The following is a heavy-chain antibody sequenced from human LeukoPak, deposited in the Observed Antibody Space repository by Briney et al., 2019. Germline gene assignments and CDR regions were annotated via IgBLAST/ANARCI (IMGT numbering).Heavy chain of an antibody. Sequence: SETLSLTCTVSGGSISPYYWNWIRQPPGKGLEWIGYIYYSGSTNYNPSLKSRVTISIDTSKNQFSLKLSSVIAADTAVYYCARPKRDDVGNSFYYYGMDVWGPGTTVTVSS. D-gene: IGHD4-23*01. J-gene: IGHJ6*02. CDR3: ARPKRDDVGNSFYYYGMDV. V-gene: IGHV4-59*01. CDR2: IYYSGST. CDR1: GGSISPYY.